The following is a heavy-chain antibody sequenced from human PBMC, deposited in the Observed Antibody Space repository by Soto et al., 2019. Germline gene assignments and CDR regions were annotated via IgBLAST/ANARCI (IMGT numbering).Heavy chain of an antibody. D-gene: IGHD5-18*01. J-gene: IGHJ4*02. CDR2: IYYSGST. CDR3: ARVRGYSYGYGLFDY. Sequence: SETLSLTCSVSGGSIGSYYWSWIRQPPGKGLEWIGYIYYSGSTNYNPSLKSRVTISVDTSKNQFSLKLSSVTAADTAVYYCARVRGYSYGYGLFDYWGQGTLVTVSS. V-gene: IGHV4-59*12. CDR1: GGSIGSYY.